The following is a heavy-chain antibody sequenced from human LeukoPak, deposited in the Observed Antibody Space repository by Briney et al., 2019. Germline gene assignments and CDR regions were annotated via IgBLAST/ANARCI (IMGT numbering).Heavy chain of an antibody. CDR2: INHSGST. CDR3: ARHPSDYYGSGSYDY. V-gene: IGHV4-34*01. D-gene: IGHD3-10*01. Sequence: PSETLSLTCAVYGGSFSAYYWSWIRQPPGKGLEWIGEINHSGSTNYNPSLKSRVTISVDTSKNQFSLKLSSVTAADTAVYYCARHPSDYYGSGSYDYWGQGTLVTVSS. CDR1: GGSFSAYY. J-gene: IGHJ4*02.